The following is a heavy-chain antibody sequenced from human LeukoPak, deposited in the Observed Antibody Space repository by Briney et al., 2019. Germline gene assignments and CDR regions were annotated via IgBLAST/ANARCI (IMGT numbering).Heavy chain of an antibody. D-gene: IGHD3-10*01. CDR2: IYYIGST. CDR3: ARDGSGSYYKWFDP. CDR1: GGSMSSYY. Sequence: SETLSLTCTVSGGSMSSYYWTWIRQPPGKALPSIEYIYYIGSTNYNPSLKSRDTISVDTSKNQFSLKLSSVTAADTAVYYCARDGSGSYYKWFDPWGQGTLVTVSS. J-gene: IGHJ5*02. V-gene: IGHV4-59*01.